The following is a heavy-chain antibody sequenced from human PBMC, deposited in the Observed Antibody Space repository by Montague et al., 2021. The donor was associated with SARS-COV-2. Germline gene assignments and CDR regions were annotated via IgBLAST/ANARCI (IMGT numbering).Heavy chain of an antibody. D-gene: IGHD1-1*01. CDR1: GDSDGVEEPR. Sequence: CAISGDSDGVEEPRRRSDGHSSALQLHREVVRCYMSERNNDYAVSVRGRVTINPDTSKNQFSLQLNSVTPEDTAIYYCTSGREGNYNVMDVWGQGTTVTVSS. J-gene: IGHJ6*02. V-gene: IGHV6-1*01. CDR2: RCYMSERNN. CDR3: TSGREGNYNVMDV.